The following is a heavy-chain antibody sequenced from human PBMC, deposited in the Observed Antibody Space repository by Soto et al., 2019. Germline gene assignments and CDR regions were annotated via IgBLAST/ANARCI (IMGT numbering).Heavy chain of an antibody. Sequence: GESLKISCQGSGYSFSSYWIGWVRQMPGKGLEWIGIIYPGDSDTTYNPSFQGQVTISADKSISTAYLQWSSLKATDTAMYYCARHAYDFWSGHPNPRYYYGMDVWGQGTTVTVSS. CDR1: GYSFSSYW. J-gene: IGHJ6*02. CDR2: IYPGDSDT. CDR3: ARHAYDFWSGHPNPRYYYGMDV. V-gene: IGHV5-51*01. D-gene: IGHD3-3*01.